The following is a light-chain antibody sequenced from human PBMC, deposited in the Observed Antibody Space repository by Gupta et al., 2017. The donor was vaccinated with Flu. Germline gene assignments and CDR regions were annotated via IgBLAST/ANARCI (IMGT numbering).Light chain of an antibody. V-gene: IGKV1-8*01. CDR1: QGISSY. CDR2: AAS. J-gene: IGKJ3*01. CDR3: QQYYSYPQVT. Sequence: AIRMTQSPSSFSASTGDRVTITCQASQGISSYLAWYQQKPGKAPKLLIYAASTLQSGVPSRFSGSGSGTDFTFTISCLQSEDFATYYCQQYYSYPQVTFGPGTKVDIK.